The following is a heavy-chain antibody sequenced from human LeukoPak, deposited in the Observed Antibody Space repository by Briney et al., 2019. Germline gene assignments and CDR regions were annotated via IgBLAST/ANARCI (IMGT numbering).Heavy chain of an antibody. V-gene: IGHV3-23*01. CDR3: AKRGYDSSGYYMGEFDY. D-gene: IGHD3-22*01. Sequence: GGSLRLSCAASGFTFSSYAMSWVRQAPGKGLEWVSAISGSGGSTYYADSVKGRFTISRDNSKNTLYPQMNSLRAEDTAVYYCAKRGYDSSGYYMGEFDYWGQGTLVTVSS. CDR1: GFTFSSYA. J-gene: IGHJ4*02. CDR2: ISGSGGST.